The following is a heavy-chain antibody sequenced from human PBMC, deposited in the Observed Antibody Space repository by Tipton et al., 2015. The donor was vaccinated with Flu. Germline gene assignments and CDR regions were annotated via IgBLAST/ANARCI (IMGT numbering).Heavy chain of an antibody. CDR3: ARGGGSSWGY. Sequence: LRLSCAVYGGSFSGYYWSWIRQPPGKGLEWIGEINHSGSTNYNPSLKSRVTISVDTSKNQFSLKLSSVTAADTAVYYCARGGGSSWGYWGQGTLVTVSS. J-gene: IGHJ4*02. D-gene: IGHD6-6*01. V-gene: IGHV4-34*01. CDR1: GGSFSGYY. CDR2: INHSGST.